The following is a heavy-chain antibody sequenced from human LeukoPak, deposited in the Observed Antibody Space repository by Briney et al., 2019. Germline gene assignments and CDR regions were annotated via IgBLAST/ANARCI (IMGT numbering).Heavy chain of an antibody. CDR1: GFTFSSYW. V-gene: IGHV3-74*01. J-gene: IGHJ4*02. CDR3: ARDGGASTPLDY. CDR2: ITNDESST. D-gene: IGHD2-15*01. Sequence: PGGSLRLSCAASGFTFSSYWIHWVRQAPGKGPVWVSRITNDESSTNYADSVNGRFTISRDNAKNTVYLQINSLRDEDTAVYYCARDGGASTPLDYWGQGTLVIVSS.